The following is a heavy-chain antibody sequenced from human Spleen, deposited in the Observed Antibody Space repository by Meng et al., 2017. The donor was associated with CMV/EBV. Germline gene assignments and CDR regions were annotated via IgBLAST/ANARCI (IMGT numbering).Heavy chain of an antibody. CDR1: GFTFRDYY. CDR3: ARAPRLAAAGDRGYYYYGMDV. J-gene: IGHJ6*02. V-gene: IGHV3-11*01. CDR2: ISSSGSTI. D-gene: IGHD6-13*01. Sequence: GESLKISCAASGFTFRDYYMSWIRQAPGKGLEWVSYISSSGSTIYYADSVKGRFTISRDNAKNSLYLQMNSLRAEDTAVYYCARAPRLAAAGDRGYYYYGMDVWGQGTTVTVSS.